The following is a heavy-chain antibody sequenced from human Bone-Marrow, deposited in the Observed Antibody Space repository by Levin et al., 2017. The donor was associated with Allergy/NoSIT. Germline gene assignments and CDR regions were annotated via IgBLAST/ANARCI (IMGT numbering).Heavy chain of an antibody. CDR1: GFTFNAYA. Sequence: PGGSLRLSCAASGFTFNAYAMKWIRQAPGKGLEYVSAITNSGGSTNYADSLTGRFIISRDNSKNTLYLQMNSLRAEDTAVYYCAKDVDPAMGGAVLDHWGQGTLVTVSS. V-gene: IGHV3-23*01. CDR3: AKDVDPAMGGAVLDH. J-gene: IGHJ4*02. CDR2: ITNSGGST. D-gene: IGHD5-18*01.